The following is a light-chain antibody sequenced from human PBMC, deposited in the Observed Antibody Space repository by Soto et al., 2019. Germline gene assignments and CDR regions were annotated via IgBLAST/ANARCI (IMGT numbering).Light chain of an antibody. Sequence: QSALTQPASVSGSPGQSITISCTGTSSDVGGYSYVSWYQQHPTKAPKLIIYDVSSRPSGVSNRFSGSKSGNTASLTISGLQAEDEADYFCSSYTSSNTAVFGGGTKLTVL. CDR2: DVS. CDR3: SSYTSSNTAV. CDR1: SSDVGGYSY. J-gene: IGLJ2*01. V-gene: IGLV2-14*03.